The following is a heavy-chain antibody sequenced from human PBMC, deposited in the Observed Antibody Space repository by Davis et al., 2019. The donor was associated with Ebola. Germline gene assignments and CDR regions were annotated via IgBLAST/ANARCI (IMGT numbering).Heavy chain of an antibody. CDR3: ARANKLELGDY. D-gene: IGHD1-7*01. J-gene: IGHJ4*02. Sequence: GGSLRLSCAASGFTFNSYGMHWVRQAPGKGLEWVAVIWYDGSNKYYADSVKGRFTISRDNSKNTLYLQMNSLRDEDTAVYYCARANKLELGDYWGQGTLVAVSS. CDR2: IWYDGSNK. V-gene: IGHV3-33*01. CDR1: GFTFNSYG.